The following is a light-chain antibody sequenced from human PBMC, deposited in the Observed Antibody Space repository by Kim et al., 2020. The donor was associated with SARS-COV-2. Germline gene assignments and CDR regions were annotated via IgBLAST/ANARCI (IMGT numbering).Light chain of an antibody. CDR1: RNVRSW. CDR2: QAS. V-gene: IGKV1-5*03. CDR3: QQYNSYSPYT. J-gene: IGKJ2*01. Sequence: DIQMTQSPSILSASVGDRVTITCRANRNVRSWLAWYQQKPGKAPKLLIYQASTLQSGFPSRFSGRGSETEFTLTISSLQPDDFATYYCQQYNSYSPYTFGQGTKVDIK.